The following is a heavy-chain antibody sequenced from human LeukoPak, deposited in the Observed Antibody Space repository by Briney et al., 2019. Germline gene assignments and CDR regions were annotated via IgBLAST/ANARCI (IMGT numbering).Heavy chain of an antibody. Sequence: GGSLRLSCAASGFTFSSYAMSWVRQAPGKGLEWVSSISGSGGSTYYADSVKGRFTISRDNSKNTLYLQMNSLRGEDTAVYYCARGDGVYVYWGQGTLVTVSS. CDR3: ARGDGVYVY. J-gene: IGHJ4*02. CDR1: GFTFSSYA. CDR2: ISGSGGST. V-gene: IGHV3-23*01. D-gene: IGHD5/OR15-5a*01.